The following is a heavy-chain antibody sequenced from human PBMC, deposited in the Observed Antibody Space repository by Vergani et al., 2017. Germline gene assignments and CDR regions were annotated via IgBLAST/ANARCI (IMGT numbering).Heavy chain of an antibody. V-gene: IGHV4-38-2*01. D-gene: IGHD2-2*03. J-gene: IGHJ5*02. CDR3: ARLHGYCTSTLCYSWFDP. CDR1: GYSISSAYY. Sequence: QVQLQESGPGLVKPSETLSLTCVVSGYSISSAYYWGWIRHPPGKGLEWIRSIYQSGRTHYNPSLKSRVTISIDTSKNHSSLKLTSVTATDTAVYYCARLHGYCTSTLCYSWFDPWGQGTLVIVSA. CDR2: IYQSGRT.